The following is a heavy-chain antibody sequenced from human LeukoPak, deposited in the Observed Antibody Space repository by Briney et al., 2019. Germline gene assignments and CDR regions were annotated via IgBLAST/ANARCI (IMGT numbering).Heavy chain of an antibody. J-gene: IGHJ5*02. CDR3: ARPIRSRDNNWFDP. Sequence: SETLSLTCSVSGGSFSSTSYYWGSIRQPPGKGLEWIANIYHTGSTYYNPSLKSRVIISVDTSANQFSLKLNSVTAADTAVYYCARPIRSRDNNWFDPWGQGILVTVSS. CDR1: GGSFSSTSYY. CDR2: IYHTGST. V-gene: IGHV4-39*01. D-gene: IGHD3-10*01.